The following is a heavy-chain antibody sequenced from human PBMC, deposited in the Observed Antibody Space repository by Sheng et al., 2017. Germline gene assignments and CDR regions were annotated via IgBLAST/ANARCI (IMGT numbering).Heavy chain of an antibody. CDR2: ISSSSSTI. V-gene: IGHV3-48*01. D-gene: IGHD3-3*02. Sequence: EVQLVESGGGLVQPGGSLRLSCAASGFTFSSYSMNWVRQAPGKGLEWVSYISSSSSTIYYADSVKGRFTISRDNAKNSLYLQMNSLRAEDTAVYYCARVLPRAFLGSLGYWGQGTLVTVSS. CDR1: GFTFSSYS. J-gene: IGHJ4*02. CDR3: ARVLPRAFLGSLGY.